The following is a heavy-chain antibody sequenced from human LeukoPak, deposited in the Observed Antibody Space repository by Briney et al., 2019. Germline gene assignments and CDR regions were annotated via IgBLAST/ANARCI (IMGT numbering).Heavy chain of an antibody. CDR3: ARVGRDCSSINCYWDDWFHP. CDR2: VSGSTGST. Sequence: ASVKVSCKASGYSFINYGITWVREAPGQGPEWMGWVSGSTGSTHYAQSVQGRVTMTTDTSTGTAYMELRSLRSDDTAVYYCARVGRDCSSINCYWDDWFHPWGQGTLVIVSS. J-gene: IGHJ5*02. V-gene: IGHV1-18*01. CDR1: GYSFINYG. D-gene: IGHD2-2*01.